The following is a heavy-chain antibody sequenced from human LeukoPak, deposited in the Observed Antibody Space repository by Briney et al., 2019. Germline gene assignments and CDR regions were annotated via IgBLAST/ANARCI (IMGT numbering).Heavy chain of an antibody. V-gene: IGHV1-8*03. CDR1: GYTFSSSD. CDR2: MNPNSGHT. J-gene: IGHJ6*03. D-gene: IGHD3-3*01. Sequence: ASVTVPCKASGYTFSSSDINWVRQATGQGLEWMGWMNPNSGHTGYAQKFQGRITFTRNTSISTAYMELSSLRPEDTAVYFCARGVDYALWSDSSYQFYYMDVWGKGATVTVSS. CDR3: ARGVDYALWSDSSYQFYYMDV.